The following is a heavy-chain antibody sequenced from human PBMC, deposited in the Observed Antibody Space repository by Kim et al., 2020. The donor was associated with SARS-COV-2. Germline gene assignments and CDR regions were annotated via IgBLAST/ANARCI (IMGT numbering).Heavy chain of an antibody. D-gene: IGHD3-10*01. Sequence: SETLSLTCTVSGGSISNSNYFWGWIRQSPGKGLVWIGSIYYSGTTYYNPSLKSRVTISLDMSKNQFSLKLDSVTAADTAVYYCAITNYGTDTWGQGTLVTVSS. J-gene: IGHJ5*02. CDR1: GGSISNSNYF. CDR3: AITNYGTDT. CDR2: IYYSGTT. V-gene: IGHV4-39*01.